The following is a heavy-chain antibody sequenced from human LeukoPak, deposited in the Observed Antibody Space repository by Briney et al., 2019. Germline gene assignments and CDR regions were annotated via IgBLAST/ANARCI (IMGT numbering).Heavy chain of an antibody. CDR3: ARAINSAWHNIDY. D-gene: IGHD2/OR15-2a*01. CDR2: ISYHGSDK. J-gene: IGHJ4*02. V-gene: IGHV3-30*04. Sequence: PGTSLRLSCVASGFIFNTYAMHWVRQAPGKGLEWVAVISYHGSDKYYVDSVKGRFTISRDNSKNTLYLQMNSLRTEDTAVFYCARAINSAWHNIDYWGQGTLVTVSS. CDR1: GFIFNTYA.